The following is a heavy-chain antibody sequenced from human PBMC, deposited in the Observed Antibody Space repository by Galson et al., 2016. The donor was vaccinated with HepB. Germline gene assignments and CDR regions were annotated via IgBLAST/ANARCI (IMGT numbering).Heavy chain of an antibody. J-gene: IGHJ5*02. CDR2: INSDGSST. Sequence: SLRLSCAASGFTFSSYWMHWVRQAPGKGLVWVSRINSDGSSTSYADSVKGRFTISRDNAKNTLYLQMNSLRAGDTAVYYCASSVAAAGNWFDPWGQGTLVTVSS. D-gene: IGHD6-13*01. CDR1: GFTFSSYW. CDR3: ASSVAAAGNWFDP. V-gene: IGHV3-74*01.